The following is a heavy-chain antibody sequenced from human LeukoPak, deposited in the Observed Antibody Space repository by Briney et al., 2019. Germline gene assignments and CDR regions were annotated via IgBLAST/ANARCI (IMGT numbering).Heavy chain of an antibody. Sequence: GGSLRLSCTASGFSFGNYAMSWVRQAPGKGLEWVSSISSSSSYIYYADSVKGRFTISRDNAKNSLYLQMNSLRAEDTAVYYCARFSSIAALEDYWGQGTLVTVSS. V-gene: IGHV3-21*01. CDR1: GFSFGNYA. J-gene: IGHJ4*02. CDR2: ISSSSSYI. D-gene: IGHD6-6*01. CDR3: ARFSSIAALEDY.